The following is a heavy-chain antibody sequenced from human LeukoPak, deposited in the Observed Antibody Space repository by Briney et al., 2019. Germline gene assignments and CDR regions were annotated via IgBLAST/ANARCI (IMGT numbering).Heavy chain of an antibody. J-gene: IGHJ6*02. D-gene: IGHD2-2*01. CDR2: INHSGST. CDR3: ARGRGYCSSTSCYSTYYYYGMDV. CDR1: GGSFSGYY. Sequence: SETLSLTCAVYGGSFSGYYWSWIRQPPGKGLEWIGEINHSGSTNYNPSLKSRVTISVDMSKNQFSLKLSSVTAADTVVYYCARGRGYCSSTSCYSTYYYYGMDVWGQGTTVTVSS. V-gene: IGHV4-34*01.